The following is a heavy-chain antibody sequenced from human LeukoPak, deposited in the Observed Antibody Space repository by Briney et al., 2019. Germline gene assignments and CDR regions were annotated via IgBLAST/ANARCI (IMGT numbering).Heavy chain of an antibody. CDR1: GYTFTRYY. CDR3: ARVRGNYYDSSGYMGAFDI. J-gene: IGHJ3*02. Sequence: ASVKVSCKASGYTFTRYYLHWVRQAPGQGLEWMGWINPNSGGTNYAQKFQGRVTMTRDTSISTAYMELSRLRSDDTAVYYCARVRGNYYDSSGYMGAFDIWGQGTMVTVSS. CDR2: INPNSGGT. D-gene: IGHD3-22*01. V-gene: IGHV1-2*02.